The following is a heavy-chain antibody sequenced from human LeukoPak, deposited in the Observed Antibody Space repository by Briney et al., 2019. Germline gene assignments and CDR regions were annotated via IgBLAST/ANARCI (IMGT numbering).Heavy chain of an antibody. J-gene: IGHJ4*02. D-gene: IGHD5-18*01. Sequence: SETLSLTCAVYGGSFSGYYWSWIRQPPGKGLEWIGEINHSGSTKNNPSLKSRVTISVDTSKNQFSLKLSSVTAADTAVYYCARIKQLWLRDPLREFDYWGQGTLVTVSS. CDR2: INHSGST. CDR3: ARIKQLWLRDPLREFDY. V-gene: IGHV4-34*01. CDR1: GGSFSGYY.